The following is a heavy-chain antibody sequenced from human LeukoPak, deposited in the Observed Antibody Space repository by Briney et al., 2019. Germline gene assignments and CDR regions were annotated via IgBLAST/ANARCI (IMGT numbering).Heavy chain of an antibody. J-gene: IGHJ5*02. CDR1: RFTFSSYW. V-gene: IGHV3-7*03. CDR2: IKQDGSEQ. CDR3: ASRTAVAVTGSWFDP. D-gene: IGHD6-19*01. Sequence: GGSLRLSCAASRFTFSSYWMTWVRQAPGKGLEWVANIKQDGSEQYYAGSVKGRFTISRDNTKNSLFLQMNSLRAEDTAVYYCASRTAVAVTGSWFDPWGQGTLVSVSS.